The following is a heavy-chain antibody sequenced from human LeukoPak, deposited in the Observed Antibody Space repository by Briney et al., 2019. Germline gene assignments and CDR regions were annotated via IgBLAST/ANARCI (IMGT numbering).Heavy chain of an antibody. CDR1: GGSISSHY. J-gene: IGHJ3*02. V-gene: IGHV4-59*08. CDR2: VYYSGST. CDR3: ARSAYRLGADALDI. D-gene: IGHD2-21*01. Sequence: SETPSLTRTVSGGSISSHYWSWIRQSTGKGLEWIGYVYYSGSTQYNPSLKSRVTISLDTSKNQFSLKLRSVTAADTAVYYCARSAYRLGADALDIWGQGTMVTVSS.